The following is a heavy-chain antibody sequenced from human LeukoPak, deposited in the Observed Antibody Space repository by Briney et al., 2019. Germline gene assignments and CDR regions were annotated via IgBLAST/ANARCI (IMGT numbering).Heavy chain of an antibody. CDR3: AREANWNLDY. CDR2: ISSSSSYI. D-gene: IGHD1-1*01. J-gene: IGHJ4*02. Sequence: GGPLRLSCAASGFTFSSYSMNWVRQPPGKGLEWVSSISSSSSYIYYADSVKGRFTISRDNAKNSLYLQMNSLRAEDTAVYYCAREANWNLDYWGQGTLVTVSS. CDR1: GFTFSSYS. V-gene: IGHV3-21*01.